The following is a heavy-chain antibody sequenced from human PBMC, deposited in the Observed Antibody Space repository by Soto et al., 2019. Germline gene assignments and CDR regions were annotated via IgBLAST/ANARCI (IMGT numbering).Heavy chain of an antibody. CDR1: SGSISNNNYY. Sequence: QVQLQESGPGLVKPSQTLSLTCSVSSGSISNNNYYWTWIRQHPGKDLEWLGYIYYSGSTFYNPYPESRLTISVDTSKNQLSLKLRSVTAADTAIYFCARVATSGMHFYFDSWGQGALVTVSS. V-gene: IGHV4-30-4*01. J-gene: IGHJ4*02. CDR3: ARVATSGMHFYFDS. CDR2: IYYSGST.